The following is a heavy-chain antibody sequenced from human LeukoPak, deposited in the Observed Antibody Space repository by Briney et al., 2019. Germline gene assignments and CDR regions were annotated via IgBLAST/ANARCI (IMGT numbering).Heavy chain of an antibody. Sequence: PGGSLRLSCVASGFPFSSYWMTWVRQAPGKGLEWVANIKQDGSKKSYVDSVKGRFTISRDNSKNTVYLQMNSLRAEDTAVYYCANEIRPNDYWGQGTLVTVSS. V-gene: IGHV3-7*03. J-gene: IGHJ4*02. D-gene: IGHD4-17*01. CDR2: IKQDGSKK. CDR1: GFPFSSYW. CDR3: ANEIRPNDY.